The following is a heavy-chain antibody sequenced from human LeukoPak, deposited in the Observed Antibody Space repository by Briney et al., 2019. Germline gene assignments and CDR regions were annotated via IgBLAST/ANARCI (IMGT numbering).Heavy chain of an antibody. Sequence: SQTLSLTCTVSGGSISSGGYYWSWIRQHPGKGLEWIGYIYYSGSTYYNPSLKSRVTISVDTSKNQFSLKLSSVTAADTAVYYCARTPLYYYDSSGYFSGWFDPWGQGTLATVSS. CDR3: ARTPLYYYDSSGYFSGWFDP. CDR1: GGSISSGGYY. CDR2: IYYSGST. D-gene: IGHD3-22*01. V-gene: IGHV4-31*03. J-gene: IGHJ5*02.